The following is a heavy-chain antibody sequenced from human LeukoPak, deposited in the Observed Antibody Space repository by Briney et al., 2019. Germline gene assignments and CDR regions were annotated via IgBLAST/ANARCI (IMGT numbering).Heavy chain of an antibody. V-gene: IGHV5-51*01. CDR3: ARHRRFNSSGWYYFDY. CDR1: GSRFTSYW. J-gene: IGHJ4*02. Sequence: GASLKISFKGSGSRFTSYWIGWGRPMPGKGLEWMGIIYPGDSDTRYSPSFQGQVTISADKSISTAYLQWSSLKASDTAMYYCARHRRFNSSGWYYFDYWGQGTLVTVSS. CDR2: IYPGDSDT. D-gene: IGHD6-19*01.